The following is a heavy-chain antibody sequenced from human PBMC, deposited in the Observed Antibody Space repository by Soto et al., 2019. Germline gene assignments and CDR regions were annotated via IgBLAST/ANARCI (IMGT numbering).Heavy chain of an antibody. D-gene: IGHD3-3*01. V-gene: IGHV4-59*01. J-gene: IGHJ4*02. Sequence: QVQLQESGPGLVKASETLSLTCTVPGVSISTYYWSWIRQPPGKGLEWIGYIYYSGNTNYNPSLKSRVTMSVDTSKTQFSLKLTSVTPADSAIYYCAREFFGGRGVDYWGQGTLVTVSS. CDR2: IYYSGNT. CDR1: GVSISTYY. CDR3: AREFFGGRGVDY.